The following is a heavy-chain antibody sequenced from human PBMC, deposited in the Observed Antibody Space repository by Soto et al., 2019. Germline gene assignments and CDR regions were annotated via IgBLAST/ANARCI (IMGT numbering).Heavy chain of an antibody. V-gene: IGHV4-31*03. D-gene: IGHD1-1*01. CDR3: ARGVGLEKFDY. J-gene: IGHJ4*02. Sequence: QVQLQESGPGLVKPSQTLSLTCTVSGGSISSGGYYWSWIRQHPGKGLEWIGYIYYSGTTYYNPSLKSRITISVDTSKNQFSLKLTSVTAAHTAVYYCARGVGLEKFDYWGQGTLVTVSS. CDR1: GGSISSGGYY. CDR2: IYYSGTT.